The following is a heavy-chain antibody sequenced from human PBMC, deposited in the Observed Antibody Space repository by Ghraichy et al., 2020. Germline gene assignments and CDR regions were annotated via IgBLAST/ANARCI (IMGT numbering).Heavy chain of an antibody. CDR3: AKDRRAMVRGPNGTYYFDY. Sequence: GGSLRLSCAASGFTFSSYGMHWVRQAPGKGLEWVAFIRYDGSNKYYADSVKGRFTISRDNSKNTLYLQMNSLRAEDTAVYYCAKDRRAMVRGPNGTYYFDYWGQGTLVTVSS. D-gene: IGHD3-10*01. CDR1: GFTFSSYG. V-gene: IGHV3-30*02. J-gene: IGHJ4*02. CDR2: IRYDGSNK.